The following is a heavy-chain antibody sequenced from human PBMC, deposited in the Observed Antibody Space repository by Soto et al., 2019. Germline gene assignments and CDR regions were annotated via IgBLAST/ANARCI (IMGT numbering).Heavy chain of an antibody. D-gene: IGHD3-3*02. CDR3: ATGRPRAVSTFPLFEH. J-gene: IGHJ4*02. CDR2: VWADGTTK. Sequence: QVQLLESGGGVVQPGRSLRLSCTVSAFSFTTYGMHWVRQAPGKGLEWVAIVWADGTTKYYADSVMDRVTISRDNSKNTLYLQMNSLRAEDTAVYYCATGRPRAVSTFPLFEHWGQGTLVTVSS. CDR1: AFSFTTYG. V-gene: IGHV3-33*01.